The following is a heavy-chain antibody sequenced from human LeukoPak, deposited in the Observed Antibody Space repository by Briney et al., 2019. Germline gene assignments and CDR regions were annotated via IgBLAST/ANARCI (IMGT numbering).Heavy chain of an antibody. CDR1: GGSISSGGYS. D-gene: IGHD3-10*01. J-gene: IGHJ4*02. CDR2: IYHSGST. V-gene: IGHV4-30-2*01. CDR3: ARASSYYYGSGSYYFDY. Sequence: SETLSLTSAVSGGSISSGGYSWRWIRQPPGKGLEWIGYIYHSGSTYYNPSLKSRVTISVDRSKNQFSLKLSSVTAADTAVYYCARASSYYYGSGSYYFDYWGQGTLVTVSS.